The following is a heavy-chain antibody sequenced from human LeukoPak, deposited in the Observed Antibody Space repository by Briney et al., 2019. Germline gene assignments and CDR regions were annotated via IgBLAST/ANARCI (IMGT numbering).Heavy chain of an antibody. CDR3: ARFGYSGWNLEN. D-gene: IGHD5-12*01. V-gene: IGHV3-7*01. CDR2: INQGGNLK. Sequence: PGGSLRLSCAASGFTFSNYGMHWVRQAPGKGLEWVANINQGGNLKYYVDSVEGRFTISRDDAESSLYVQMNNLKDEDTAVYYCARFGYSGWNLENWGQGTLVTVSS. CDR1: GFTFSNYG. J-gene: IGHJ4*02.